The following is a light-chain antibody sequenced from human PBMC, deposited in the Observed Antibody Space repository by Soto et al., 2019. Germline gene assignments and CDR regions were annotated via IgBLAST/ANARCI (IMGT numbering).Light chain of an antibody. CDR3: SSYTSSSPFV. Sequence: QSALTQPASVSWSPGQSITISCTGTSNDVGGYNYVSWYQQHPGKAPQLMIYGVSNRPSGVSNRFSGSKSGNTASLTISGLQAEDEADYYCSSYTSSSPFVLGTGTKVTVL. CDR2: GVS. J-gene: IGLJ1*01. V-gene: IGLV2-14*01. CDR1: SNDVGGYNY.